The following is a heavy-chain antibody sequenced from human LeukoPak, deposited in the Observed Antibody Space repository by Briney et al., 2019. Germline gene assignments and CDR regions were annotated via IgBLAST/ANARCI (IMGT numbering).Heavy chain of an antibody. V-gene: IGHV3-21*06. Sequence: VGSLRLSCKASGLTFSTSGFNWVRQAPGKGLEWVASIGPTGSDRYHADSIKGRFTTSRDNANNFLYLQMNSLRAEDTAVYYCATETNGRHYDYWGQGTLLTVSS. CDR3: ATETNGRHYDY. CDR2: IGPTGSDR. J-gene: IGHJ4*02. CDR1: GLTFSTSG. D-gene: IGHD1-14*01.